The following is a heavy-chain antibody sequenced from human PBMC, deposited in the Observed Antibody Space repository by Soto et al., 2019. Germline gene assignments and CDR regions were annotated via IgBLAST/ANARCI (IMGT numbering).Heavy chain of an antibody. CDR2: INAGNGNT. D-gene: IGHD2-15*01. V-gene: IGHV1-3*01. CDR1: GYTFTSYA. J-gene: IGHJ6*02. Sequence: ASVKVSCKASGYTFTSYAMHWVRQAPGQRLEWMGWINAGNGNTKYSQKFQGRVTITRDTSASTAYMELSSLRSEDTAVYYCTRHAIIPKLQYGMDVWGQGASVTVSS. CDR3: TRHAIIPKLQYGMDV.